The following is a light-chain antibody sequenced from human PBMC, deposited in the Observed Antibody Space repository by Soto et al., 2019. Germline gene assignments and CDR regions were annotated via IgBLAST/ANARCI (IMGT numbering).Light chain of an antibody. CDR3: HQYDILPQT. V-gene: IGKV3-20*01. CDR2: GAS. CDR1: QGFSSRN. J-gene: IGKJ1*01. Sequence: EIVLTQSPGTLSLSPGERATLSCRASQGFSSRNLAWYQQKPGQAPRLLIHGASSRATGIPDRFSGSGSGTDFPLTISRLAPEDFAVYSCHQYDILPQTFGHGTKVQLK.